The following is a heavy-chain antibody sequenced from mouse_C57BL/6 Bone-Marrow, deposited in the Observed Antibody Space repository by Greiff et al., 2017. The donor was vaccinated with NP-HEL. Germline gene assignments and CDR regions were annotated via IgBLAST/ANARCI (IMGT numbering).Heavy chain of an antibody. CDR3: TTPYGVYWYFDV. V-gene: IGHV14-4*01. D-gene: IGHD1-1*02. Sequence: VQLQQSGAELVRPGASVKLSCTASGFNIKDDYMHWVKQRPEQGLEWIGWIDPENGDTEYASKFQGKATITADTSSNTAYLQLSSLTSEDTAVYYCTTPYGVYWYFDVWGTGTTVTVSS. CDR2: IDPENGDT. CDR1: GFNIKDDY. J-gene: IGHJ1*03.